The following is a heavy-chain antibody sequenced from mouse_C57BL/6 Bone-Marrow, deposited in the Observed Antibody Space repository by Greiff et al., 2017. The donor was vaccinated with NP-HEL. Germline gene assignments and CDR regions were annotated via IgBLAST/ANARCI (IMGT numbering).Heavy chain of an antibody. V-gene: IGHV1-82*01. D-gene: IGHD4-1*01. Sequence: VQLQQSGPELVKPGASVKISCKASGYAFSSSWMNWVKQRPGKGLEWIGRIYPGDGDTNYNGKFKGKATLTADKSSSTAYMQLSSLTSEDSAVYFCASGKLFDYWGQGTTLTVSS. J-gene: IGHJ2*01. CDR3: ASGKLFDY. CDR2: IYPGDGDT. CDR1: GYAFSSSW.